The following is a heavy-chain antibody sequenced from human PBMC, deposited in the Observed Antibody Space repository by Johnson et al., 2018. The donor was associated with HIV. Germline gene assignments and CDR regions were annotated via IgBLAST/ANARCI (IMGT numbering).Heavy chain of an antibody. CDR2: ISYDATNK. V-gene: IGHV3-30*03. D-gene: IGHD4-17*01. J-gene: IGHJ3*02. CDR1: GFTFSSYG. Sequence: QVQLVESGGGVVQPGRSLRLSCAASGFTFSSYGMHWVRQAPGKGLEWVAVISYDATNKYYADSVKGRFTISRDNSKNTLYLQMNRLRPEDTAVYYCARDFSVDYERGAFDIWGQGRMVTVSS. CDR3: ARDFSVDYERGAFDI.